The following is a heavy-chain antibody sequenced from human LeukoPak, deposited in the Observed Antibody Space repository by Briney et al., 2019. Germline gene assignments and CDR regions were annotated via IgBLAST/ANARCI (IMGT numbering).Heavy chain of an antibody. CDR3: AKEQSSYYDYAMDV. CDR2: ISNSDGST. CDR1: GFTFSSYG. Sequence: XGSLRLSCAASGFTFSSYGMHWVRQAPGKGLEWVSAISNSDGSTYYADSMRGRLTISRDNSKNTLYLQMNSLRAEDTAVYYCAKEQSSYYDYAMDVWGQGTTVTVSS. V-gene: IGHV3-23*01. J-gene: IGHJ6*02. D-gene: IGHD4-11*01.